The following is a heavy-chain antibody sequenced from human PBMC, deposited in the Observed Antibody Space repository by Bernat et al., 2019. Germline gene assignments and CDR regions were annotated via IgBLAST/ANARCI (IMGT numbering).Heavy chain of an antibody. CDR2: ISSSGSTI. Sequence: EVQLVESGGGLVQPGGSLRLSCAASGFTFSSYEMNWVRQAPGKGLEWVSYISSSGSTIYYADSVKGRFTISRANAKNSLYLQMNSLRAEDTAVYYCASMGGYDSADAFDIWGQGTMVTVSS. CDR3: ASMGGYDSADAFDI. CDR1: GFTFSSYE. J-gene: IGHJ3*02. D-gene: IGHD5-12*01. V-gene: IGHV3-48*03.